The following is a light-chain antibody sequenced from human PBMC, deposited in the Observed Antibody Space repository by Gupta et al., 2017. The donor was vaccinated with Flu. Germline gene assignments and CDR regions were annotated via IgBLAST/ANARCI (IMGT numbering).Light chain of an antibody. J-gene: IGLJ1*01. Sequence: GDALPNQYVYWFQQKPGQAPALLIYKDTERPSGSPERFSASGSGTTVTLTISGVQAEDEADYYCQSADSTSTYYVFGTGTKVTVL. V-gene: IGLV3-25*03. CDR1: ALPNQY. CDR2: KDT. CDR3: QSADSTSTYYV.